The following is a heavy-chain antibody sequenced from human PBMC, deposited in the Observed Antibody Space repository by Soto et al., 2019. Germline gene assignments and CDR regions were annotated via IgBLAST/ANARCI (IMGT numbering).Heavy chain of an antibody. CDR3: AKSNYYDSSGYYYQHDY. CDR1: GFTFSSYA. D-gene: IGHD3-22*01. Sequence: EVQLLESGGGLVQPGGSLRLSCAASGFTFSSYAMSWVRQAPGQGLEWVSAISGSGGSTYYADSVKGRFTISRDNSKNTLYLQMNSLRAEDTAVYYCAKSNYYDSSGYYYQHDYWGQGTLVTVSS. J-gene: IGHJ4*02. V-gene: IGHV3-23*01. CDR2: ISGSGGST.